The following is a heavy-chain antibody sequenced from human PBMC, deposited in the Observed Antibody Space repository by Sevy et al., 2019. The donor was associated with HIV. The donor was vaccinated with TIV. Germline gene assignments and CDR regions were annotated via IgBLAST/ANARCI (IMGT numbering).Heavy chain of an antibody. CDR2: IKQDGSEK. V-gene: IGHV3-7*03. CDR1: GFTFSSYW. CDR3: ARDFSLATMGFYYGMDV. D-gene: IGHD5-12*01. J-gene: IGHJ6*02. Sequence: GGSLRLSCAASGFTFSSYWMSWVRQAPGKGLEWVANIKQDGSEKYYVDSVKGRFTISRDNAKNSLYLQMNSLRAEDTAVYYCARDFSLATMGFYYGMDVWGQGTTVTVSS.